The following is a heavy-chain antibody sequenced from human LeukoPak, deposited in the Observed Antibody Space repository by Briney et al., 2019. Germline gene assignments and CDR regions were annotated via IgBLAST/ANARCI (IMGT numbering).Heavy chain of an antibody. CDR1: GDSISGYY. CDR3: ARHIFGHLFDY. Sequence: PSETLSLTCTVSGDSISGYYWSWIRQPPGKGLEWIGYVYHTGHTHYSPSLKSRVTVSLDTSRDQVSLMLSSVTAADTAVYCARHIFGHLFDYWGQGTLVLVSS. J-gene: IGHJ4*02. CDR2: VYHTGHT. D-gene: IGHD3-3*02. V-gene: IGHV4-59*01.